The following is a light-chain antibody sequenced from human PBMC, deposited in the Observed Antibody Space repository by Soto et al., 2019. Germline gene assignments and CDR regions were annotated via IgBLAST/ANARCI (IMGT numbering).Light chain of an antibody. Sequence: QSALTQPPSASGCPGQSVTISCTGTSSDVGAYNHVSWYQHHPGKAPKLMIYEVSERPSGVPDRFSGSKSGNTASLTVSGLQAEDEADYYCASYAGNNNVVFGAGTKLTVL. CDR2: EVS. V-gene: IGLV2-8*01. CDR1: SSDVGAYNH. J-gene: IGLJ2*01. CDR3: ASYAGNNNVV.